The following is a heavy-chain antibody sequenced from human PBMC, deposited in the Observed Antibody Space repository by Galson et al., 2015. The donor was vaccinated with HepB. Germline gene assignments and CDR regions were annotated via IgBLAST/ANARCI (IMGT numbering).Heavy chain of an antibody. CDR3: ARWRSWENYDTLTSYYKRGGYFDY. Sequence: SLRLSCAASGITFNTYSMHWVRQAPGKGLEWVTIISNNGNNKYSADSVKGRFIVSRDNSRNTLSLQMNSLRAEDTAVYYCARWRSWENYDTLTSYYKRGGYFDYWGQGTLVTVSS. CDR2: ISNNGNNK. J-gene: IGHJ4*02. D-gene: IGHD3-9*01. CDR1: GITFNTYS. V-gene: IGHV3-30*04.